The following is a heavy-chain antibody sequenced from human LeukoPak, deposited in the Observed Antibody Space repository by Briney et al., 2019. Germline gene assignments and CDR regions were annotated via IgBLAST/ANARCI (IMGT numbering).Heavy chain of an antibody. J-gene: IGHJ5*02. D-gene: IGHD6-13*01. Sequence: ASVKVSCKASGYTFTSYDINWVRQATGQGLEWMGWMNPNSGNTGYAQKFQGGVTMIRNTSISTAYMELSSLRSEDTAVYYCARGSSWHNWFDPWGQGTLVTVSS. CDR3: ARGSSWHNWFDP. V-gene: IGHV1-8*02. CDR1: GYTFTSYD. CDR2: MNPNSGNT.